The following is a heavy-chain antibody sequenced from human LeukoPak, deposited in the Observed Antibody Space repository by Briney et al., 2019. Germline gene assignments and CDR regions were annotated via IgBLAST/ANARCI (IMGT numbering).Heavy chain of an antibody. CDR1: GFTFSNFW. V-gene: IGHV3-7*03. CDR2: MKVDGSEK. CDR3: ARKTGTTGEAFDY. D-gene: IGHD1-1*01. J-gene: IGHJ4*02. Sequence: GGSLRLSCAASGFTFSNFWMSWVRQAPGKGLEWVANMKVDGSEKYYVDSVKGRFTISRDNAENSLYLQMNSLRAEDTAVYYCARKTGTTGEAFDYWGQGTQVTVSS.